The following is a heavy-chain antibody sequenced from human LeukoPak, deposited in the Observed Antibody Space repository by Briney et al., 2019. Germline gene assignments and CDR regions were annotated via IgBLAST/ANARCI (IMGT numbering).Heavy chain of an antibody. D-gene: IGHD4-11*01. CDR1: GFSFSDYY. CDR2: ISGSGSTI. Sequence: GGSLRLSCAASGFSFSDYYMSWIRKTPGEGLEGVSYISGSGSTISYADSVKGRFTISRDNAKNSLYLQMNSLRAEDTAVYYCARDQLLGFTVEGGYFFDYWGQGTLVTVSS. CDR3: ARDQLLGFTVEGGYFFDY. J-gene: IGHJ4*02. V-gene: IGHV3-11*04.